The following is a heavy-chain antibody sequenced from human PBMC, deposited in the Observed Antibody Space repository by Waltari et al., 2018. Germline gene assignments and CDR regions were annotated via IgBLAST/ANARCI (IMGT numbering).Heavy chain of an antibody. CDR3: ARVAYEEDWFDP. Sequence: QVQLVQSGAEVKKPGASVKVSCKASGYTFTGYYMPWFRQAPGQGLEWMGRINPNSGGTNYAQKFQGRVTMTRDTSISTAYMELSRLRSDDTAVYYCARVAYEEDWFDPWGQGTLVTVSS. J-gene: IGHJ5*02. D-gene: IGHD2-8*01. CDR1: GYTFTGYY. V-gene: IGHV1-2*06. CDR2: INPNSGGT.